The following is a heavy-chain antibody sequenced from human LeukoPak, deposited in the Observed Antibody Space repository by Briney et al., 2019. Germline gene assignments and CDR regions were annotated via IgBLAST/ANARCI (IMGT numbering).Heavy chain of an antibody. CDR2: IYHSGST. CDR1: GYSISSGYY. Sequence: KSSETLSLTCAVSGYSISSGYYWSWIRQPPGKGLEWIGNIYHSGSTYYNPSLKSRVTISVDTSKNQFSLKLSSVTAADTAVYYCAQQSLRSPDYWGQGTLVTVSS. D-gene: IGHD3-16*01. J-gene: IGHJ4*02. V-gene: IGHV4-38-2*01. CDR3: AQQSLRSPDY.